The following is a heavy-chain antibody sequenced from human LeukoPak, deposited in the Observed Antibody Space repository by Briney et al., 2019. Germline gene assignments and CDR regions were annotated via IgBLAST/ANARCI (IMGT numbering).Heavy chain of an antibody. V-gene: IGHV3-48*01. CDR2: ISSSSSAI. CDR3: AKDYSLYCSSASCYTPFDY. CDR1: GFTFSSYS. J-gene: IGHJ4*02. D-gene: IGHD2-2*02. Sequence: PGGSLRLSCAASGFTFSSYSMNWVRQAPGKGLEWVSYISSSSSAIYYADSVKGRFTISRDYSRNMLYLQMDSLRAEDTAFYYCAKDYSLYCSSASCYTPFDYWGQGALVTVSS.